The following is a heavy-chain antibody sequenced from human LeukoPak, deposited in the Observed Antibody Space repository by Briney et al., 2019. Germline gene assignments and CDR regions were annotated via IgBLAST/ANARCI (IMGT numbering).Heavy chain of an antibody. Sequence: SETLSLTCTVSGGSISFGGYYWSWIRQLPGKGLEWIGYMYDREKTDYNPSLRSRVIISLDTSKNQFSLKLNSVTAADTAVYYCARIAYYYGSGSYPIIFDYWGQGTLVTVSS. CDR1: GGSISFGGYY. CDR2: MYDREKT. J-gene: IGHJ4*02. D-gene: IGHD3-10*01. V-gene: IGHV4-31*03. CDR3: ARIAYYYGSGSYPIIFDY.